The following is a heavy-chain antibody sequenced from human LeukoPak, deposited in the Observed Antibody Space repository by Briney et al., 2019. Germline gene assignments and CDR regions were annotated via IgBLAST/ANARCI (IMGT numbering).Heavy chain of an antibody. CDR1: GFTFSSYE. Sequence: PGGSLRLSCAASGFTFSSYEMNWVRQAPGKGLEWVSAISGSGGSTYYADSVKGRFTISRDNSKNTLYLQMNSLRAEDTAVYYCAKKGYYGDPLDPYYYYYYMDVWGKGTTVTISS. D-gene: IGHD4-17*01. CDR2: ISGSGGST. V-gene: IGHV3-23*01. CDR3: AKKGYYGDPLDPYYYYYYMDV. J-gene: IGHJ6*03.